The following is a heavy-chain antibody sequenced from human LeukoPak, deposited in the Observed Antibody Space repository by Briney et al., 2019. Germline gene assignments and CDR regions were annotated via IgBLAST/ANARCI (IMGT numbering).Heavy chain of an antibody. CDR3: AHGCPFYYGSTNWFDP. J-gene: IGHJ5*02. CDR2: IYWDDDK. D-gene: IGHD3-10*01. V-gene: IGHV2-5*02. CDR1: GFSLSTSGVG. Sequence: SGPTLVNPTQTLTLTCTFSGFSLSTSGVGVGWIRQPPGKALEWLALIYWDDDKRYSPSLKSRLTTTKDTSKNQVVLTMTNMDPVDTATYYCAHGCPFYYGSTNWFDPWGQGTLVTVSS.